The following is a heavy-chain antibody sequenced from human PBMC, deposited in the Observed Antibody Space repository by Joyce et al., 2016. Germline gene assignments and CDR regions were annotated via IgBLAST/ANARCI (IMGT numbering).Heavy chain of an antibody. D-gene: IGHD2-2*01. V-gene: IGHV1-2*06. CDR2: VNPDSGHT. Sequence: QAHLVQSGAEVKKPGASVKVSCKGSGYSFSDSYIHWLRQAPGQGLQVMRRVNPDSGHTIYGEKFQGRVTLTRDAAIDTVYMEFSRLRSDDTAVYFCARAPMPPYAFDVWGQGTLVIVSA. CDR1: GYSFSDSY. CDR3: ARAPMPPYAFDV. J-gene: IGHJ3*01.